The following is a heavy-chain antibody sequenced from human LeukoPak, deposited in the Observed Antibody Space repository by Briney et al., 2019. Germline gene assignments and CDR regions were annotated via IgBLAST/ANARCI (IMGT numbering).Heavy chain of an antibody. CDR2: IWDDGNNK. V-gene: IGHV3-33*01. CDR3: ARDRPGKYYFDS. CDR1: GFTFSTYV. D-gene: IGHD1-14*01. Sequence: GGSLRLSCAASGFTFSTYVMHWVRQAPGKGLDWVALIWDDGNNKYYADSVKGRFTISRDNSKNTLYLQMNSLRDEDTAVYFCARDRPGKYYFDSWGQGTLVIVSS. J-gene: IGHJ4*02.